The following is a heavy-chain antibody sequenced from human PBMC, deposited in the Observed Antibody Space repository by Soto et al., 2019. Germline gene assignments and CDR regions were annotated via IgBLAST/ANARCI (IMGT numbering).Heavy chain of an antibody. J-gene: IGHJ4*02. V-gene: IGHV3-23*01. CDR2: ISGSGGST. D-gene: IGHD2-15*01. CDR3: AKDKWGSYGYFDY. Sequence: GSLRLSCAASGFTFSSYAMSWVRQAPGKGLEWVSAISGSGGSTYYADSVKGRFTISRDNSKNTLYLQMSSLRAEDTAVYYCAKDKWGSYGYFDYWGQGTLVTVSS. CDR1: GFTFSSYA.